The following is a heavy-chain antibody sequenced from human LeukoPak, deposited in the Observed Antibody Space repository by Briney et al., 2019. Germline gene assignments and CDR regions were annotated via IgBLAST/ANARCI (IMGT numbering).Heavy chain of an antibody. Sequence: SETLSLTCTVSGGSISSYYWSWIRQPAGKGLEWIGRIYTSGSTNYNPSLKSRVTISVDTSKNQFSLKLSSVTAADTAIYYCARVHRRGFGEIFIDYWGQGTLVTVSS. CDR3: ARVHRRGFGEIFIDY. D-gene: IGHD3-10*01. J-gene: IGHJ4*02. CDR2: IYTSGST. CDR1: GGSISSYY. V-gene: IGHV4-4*07.